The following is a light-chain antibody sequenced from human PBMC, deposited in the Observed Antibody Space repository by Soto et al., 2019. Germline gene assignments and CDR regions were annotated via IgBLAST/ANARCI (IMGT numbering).Light chain of an antibody. J-gene: IGKJ4*01. CDR3: MQALQTPLT. CDR1: QSLLHGNGYNY. Sequence: DLVMTQSPLSLPVTPGEPASISCRSSQSLLHGNGYNYLDWYLQKPGQSPQLLIYLGSNRASGVXDXXSGSGSGTDFTLKISRVAAEDVGVYYCMQALQTPLTFGGGTKVEIK. CDR2: LGS. V-gene: IGKV2-28*01.